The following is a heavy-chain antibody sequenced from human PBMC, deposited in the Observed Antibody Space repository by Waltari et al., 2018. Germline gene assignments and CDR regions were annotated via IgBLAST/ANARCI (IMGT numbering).Heavy chain of an antibody. Sequence: QVQLVQSGAEVKKPGASVKVSCKASGYTFTSYGISWVRQAPGQGLEWMGWISAYTGNTNYAQKLQGRVTMNTDTSTSTAYMELRSLRSDDTAMYYCARDRVYYDSSGYYYENAFDIWGQGTMVTVSS. CDR1: GYTFTSYG. CDR2: ISAYTGNT. CDR3: ARDRVYYDSSGYYYENAFDI. D-gene: IGHD3-22*01. J-gene: IGHJ3*02. V-gene: IGHV1-18*01.